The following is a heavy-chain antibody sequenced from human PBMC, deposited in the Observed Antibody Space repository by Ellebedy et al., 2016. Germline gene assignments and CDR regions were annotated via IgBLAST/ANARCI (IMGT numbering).Heavy chain of an antibody. D-gene: IGHD6-19*01. Sequence: GESLKISCVASGITFTSYAMHWVCQAPGKGLEWVAVISYDGRNEYYADSVKGRFTISRDNSKNTLYLELNSLRPEDTAVYYCARGILGSGWYGVDYWGQGTLVTVSS. V-gene: IGHV3-30*04. CDR3: ARGILGSGWYGVDY. J-gene: IGHJ4*02. CDR2: ISYDGRNE. CDR1: GITFTSYA.